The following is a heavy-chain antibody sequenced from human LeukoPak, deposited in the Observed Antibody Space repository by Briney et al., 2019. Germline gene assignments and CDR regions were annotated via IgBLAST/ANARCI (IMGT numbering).Heavy chain of an antibody. CDR1: GGSISSYY. D-gene: IGHD2-8*01. CDR3: ARDRGYCTNGVCYTDYMDV. V-gene: IGHV4-4*07. CDR2: IYTSGST. J-gene: IGHJ6*03. Sequence: SETLSLTCTVSGGSISSYYWSWIRQPAGKGLEWIGRIYTSGSTNYNPSLKSRVTISVDKSKNQFSLKLSSVTAADTAVYYCARDRGYCTNGVCYTDYMDVWGKGTTVTVSS.